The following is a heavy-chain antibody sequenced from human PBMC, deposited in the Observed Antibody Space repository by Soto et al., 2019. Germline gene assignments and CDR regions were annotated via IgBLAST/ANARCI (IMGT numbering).Heavy chain of an antibody. D-gene: IGHD1-1*01. J-gene: IGHJ4*02. CDR2: IFSNGDT. V-gene: IGHV3-66*01. CDR1: GFTVSNNY. Sequence: ELQLVASGGGLVQPGGSLRLSCAASGFTVSNNYVRWVRQAPGKGLEWVSLIFSNGDTRYADSVKGRYTISRDSSSNTLYLQMNSLRFEDTASYYGARDGTYHWVGGPGIQVTVSS. CDR3: ARDGTYHWV.